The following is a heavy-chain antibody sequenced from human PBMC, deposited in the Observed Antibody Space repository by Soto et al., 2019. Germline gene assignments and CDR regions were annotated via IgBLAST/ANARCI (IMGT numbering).Heavy chain of an antibody. J-gene: IGHJ4*03. CDR2: INTDNGDA. CDR3: ARDQGYVVY. Sequence: ASVKVSCKASGYTFTSYSIHWVRQAPAQGLEWIGWINTDNGDAKYSQKFQGRVTVTRDTSATTAYMEVSSLSSEDTAVYYCARDQGYVVYWGRLPLVTVSS. CDR1: GYTFTSYS. V-gene: IGHV1-3*04.